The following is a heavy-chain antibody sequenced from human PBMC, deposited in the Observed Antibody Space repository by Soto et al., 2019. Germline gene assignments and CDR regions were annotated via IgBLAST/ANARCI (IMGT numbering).Heavy chain of an antibody. Sequence: SETLSLTCTVSGGSISSYYWSWIRQPPGKGLEWIGHIYYSGSTNYNPSLKSRVTISVDTSKNQFSLKLSSVTAADTAVYYCAREEVATTSDAFDIWGQGTMVTVSS. D-gene: IGHD5-12*01. V-gene: IGHV4-59*01. CDR1: GGSISSYY. CDR2: IYYSGST. J-gene: IGHJ3*02. CDR3: AREEVATTSDAFDI.